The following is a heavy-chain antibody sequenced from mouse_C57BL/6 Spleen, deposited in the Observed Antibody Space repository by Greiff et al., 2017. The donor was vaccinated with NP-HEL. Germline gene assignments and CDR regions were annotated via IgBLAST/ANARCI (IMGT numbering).Heavy chain of an antibody. CDR3: ARVGYYYGSSPYYFDY. D-gene: IGHD1-1*01. J-gene: IGHJ2*01. CDR1: GFTFSSYG. Sequence: EVKLVESGGDLVKPGESLKLSCAASGFTFSSYGMSWVRQTPDKRLEWVATISSGGSYTYYPDSVKGRFTISRDNAKNTLYLQMSSLKSEDTAMYYCARVGYYYGSSPYYFDYWGQGTTLTVSS. V-gene: IGHV5-6*01. CDR2: ISSGGSYT.